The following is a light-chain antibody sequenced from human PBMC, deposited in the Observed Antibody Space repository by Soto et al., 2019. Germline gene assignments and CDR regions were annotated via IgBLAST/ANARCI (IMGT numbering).Light chain of an antibody. CDR1: LSLSSSY. CDR3: QQRSSWPIT. V-gene: IGKV3D-20*02. Sequence: EIVLTHSPGTLSMSPGEIATLSCRASLSLSSSYIAWYHHKPGQAPRLLIYGASTRATGTPARFSGSGSGTEFTLTISSLQSEDFAVYYCQQRSSWPITLGQGTRLEIK. CDR2: GAS. J-gene: IGKJ5*01.